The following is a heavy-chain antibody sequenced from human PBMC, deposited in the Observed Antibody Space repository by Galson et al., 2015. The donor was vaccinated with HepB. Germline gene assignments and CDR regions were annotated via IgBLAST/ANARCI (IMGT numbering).Heavy chain of an antibody. J-gene: IGHJ4*02. CDR2: IYPGDSNT. V-gene: IGHV5-51*01. D-gene: IGHD1-26*01. CDR3: ARRPNRVGAQFDY. CDR1: GYSFTNFW. Sequence: QSGAEVKKPGESLKISCKGSGYSFTNFWIGWVRQMPGKGLEWMGIIYPGDSNTIYSPSFQGQVTISADKSINTAYLQWSSLKASDTAIYYCARRPNRVGAQFDYWGQGTLATVSS.